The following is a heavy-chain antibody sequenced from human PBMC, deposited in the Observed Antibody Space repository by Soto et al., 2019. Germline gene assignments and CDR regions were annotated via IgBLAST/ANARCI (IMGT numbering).Heavy chain of an antibody. CDR2: ISADNGNT. D-gene: IGHD4-17*01. CDR3: AGDGGGRGATVTTSIDY. V-gene: IGHV1-18*01. J-gene: IGHJ4*02. CDR1: GYTFTSYG. Sequence: QVQLVQSGAEVKKPGASVKVSCKASGYTFTSYGISWVRQAPGQGLEWMGWISADNGNTNYAQKLQGIVTRTTDTSTSTAYRELRSLRSDDTAVDYCAGDGGGRGATVTTSIDYWGQGTLVTVSS.